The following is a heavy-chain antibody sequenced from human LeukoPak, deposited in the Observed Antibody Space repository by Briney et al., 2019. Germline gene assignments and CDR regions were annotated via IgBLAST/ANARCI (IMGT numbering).Heavy chain of an antibody. CDR1: AGSISTNGYY. Sequence: SQTRSLTCAVTAGSISTNGYYWGWIRQPPGKGLEWVASIYFIGSTYYNPSLTSRVAISVDTSKNQFSLKLTSVTAADTAVYYCARTGSGIFNWFDPWGQGTLVTVSS. CDR2: IYFIGST. J-gene: IGHJ5*02. V-gene: IGHV4-39*07. CDR3: ARTGSGIFNWFDP. D-gene: IGHD3-10*01.